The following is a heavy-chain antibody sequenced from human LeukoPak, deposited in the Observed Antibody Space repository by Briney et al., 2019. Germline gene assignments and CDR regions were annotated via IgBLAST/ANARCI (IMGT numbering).Heavy chain of an antibody. J-gene: IGHJ4*02. D-gene: IGHD5-24*01. Sequence: ASVKVSCKASGYTFTGYYMHWVRQAPGQGLEWMGWINPNSGGTNYAQKFQGRVTMTRDTSISTAYMELSRLRSDDTAVYYCGREFYEMATTYYFDYWGQGTLVTVSS. CDR1: GYTFTGYY. CDR2: INPNSGGT. CDR3: GREFYEMATTYYFDY. V-gene: IGHV1-2*02.